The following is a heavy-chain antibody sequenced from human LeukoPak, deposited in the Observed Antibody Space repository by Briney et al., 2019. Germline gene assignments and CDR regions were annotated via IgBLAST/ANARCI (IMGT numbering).Heavy chain of an antibody. CDR3: ARLSPAVNNRYYDYVWGSYRLYYFDY. D-gene: IGHD3-16*02. CDR1: GGSFSGHY. J-gene: IGHJ4*02. Sequence: SETLSLTCAVFGGSFSGHYWSWIRQPPGKGLEWIGGINHRGSTTYNPSLKSRVTISVDTSKNQFSLKLSSVTAADTAVYYCARLSPAVNNRYYDYVWGSYRLYYFDYWGQGTLVTVSS. CDR2: INHRGST. V-gene: IGHV4-34*01.